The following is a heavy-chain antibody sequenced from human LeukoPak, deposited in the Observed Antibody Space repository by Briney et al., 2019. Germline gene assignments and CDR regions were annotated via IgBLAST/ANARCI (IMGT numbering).Heavy chain of an antibody. Sequence: PGGSLRLSCAASGFTFSSYAMSWVRQAQGRGLEWVSGISGSGGSTYYADSVKGRFTISRDNSKKTLYLQMNSLRAEDTAVYYCAKDPAYYYDSSAKVYYYYYMDVWGKGTTVTVSS. J-gene: IGHJ6*03. CDR2: ISGSGGST. V-gene: IGHV3-23*01. D-gene: IGHD3-22*01. CDR3: AKDPAYYYDSSAKVYYYYYMDV. CDR1: GFTFSSYA.